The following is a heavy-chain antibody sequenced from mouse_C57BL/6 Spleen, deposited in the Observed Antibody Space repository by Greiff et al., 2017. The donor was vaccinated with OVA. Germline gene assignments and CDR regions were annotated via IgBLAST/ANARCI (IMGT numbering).Heavy chain of an antibody. Sequence: EVNVVESGGGLVKPGGSLKLSCAASGFTFSSYAMSWVRQTPEKRLEWVATISDGGSYTYYPDNVKGRFTISRDNAKNNLYLQMSHLKSEDTAMYYCARTHYYGSSYWFAYWGQGTLVTVSA. CDR2: ISDGGSYT. CDR1: GFTFSSYA. CDR3: ARTHYYGSSYWFAY. J-gene: IGHJ3*01. D-gene: IGHD1-1*01. V-gene: IGHV5-4*03.